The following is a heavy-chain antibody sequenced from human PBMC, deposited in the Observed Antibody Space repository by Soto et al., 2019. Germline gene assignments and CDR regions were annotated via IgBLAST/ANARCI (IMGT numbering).Heavy chain of an antibody. Sequence: GESLKISCKGSGYSFTSYWISWVRQMPGKGLEWMGRIDPSDSYTNYSPSFQGHVTFSADKSISTAYLQWSSLKASDTAMFYCARHAANYYDSSGYSQLLRYWGQGTLVTVSS. CDR1: GYSFTSYW. CDR2: IDPSDSYT. V-gene: IGHV5-10-1*01. CDR3: ARHAANYYDSSGYSQLLRY. D-gene: IGHD3-22*01. J-gene: IGHJ4*02.